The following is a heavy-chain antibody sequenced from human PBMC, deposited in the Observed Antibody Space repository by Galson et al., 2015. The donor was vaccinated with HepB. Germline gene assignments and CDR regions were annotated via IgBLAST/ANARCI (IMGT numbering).Heavy chain of an antibody. D-gene: IGHD3-9*01. J-gene: IGHJ1*01. CDR1: GFTFSSYA. Sequence: SLRLSCAASGFTFSSYAMHWVRQAPGKGLEWVAVISYDGSNKYYADSVKGRFTISRDNSKKTLYLQMNSLRAEDTAVYYCARSFDWFLAEYFHHWGQGTLVTVSS. CDR2: ISYDGSNK. V-gene: IGHV3-30-3*01. CDR3: ARSFDWFLAEYFHH.